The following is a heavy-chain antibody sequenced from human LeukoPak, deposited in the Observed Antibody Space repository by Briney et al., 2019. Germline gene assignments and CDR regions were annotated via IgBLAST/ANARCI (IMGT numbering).Heavy chain of an antibody. J-gene: IGHJ4*02. D-gene: IGHD2-2*01. CDR2: IKNKADGGTT. V-gene: IGHV3-15*01. CDR1: GLTFSNAW. Sequence: GGSLRLSCAASGLTFSNAWMTWVRQAPGKGPEWVGHIKNKADGGTTDYAAPVKGRFMISRDDSKDTVYLQMNSLKTEDTAVYYCTGPAAYTDLDYWGQGTLVTVSS. CDR3: TGPAAYTDLDY.